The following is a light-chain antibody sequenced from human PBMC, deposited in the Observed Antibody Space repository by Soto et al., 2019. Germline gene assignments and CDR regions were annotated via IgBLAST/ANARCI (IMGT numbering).Light chain of an antibody. CDR1: QSLAGNY. CDR2: GAS. V-gene: IGKV3-20*01. Sequence: EIVLTQSPGTLSLSPGERATLSCRASQSLAGNYLAWYQQKPGQAPRLLISGASSRATGIPDRFSGSGSGTDVTLTIRRLEPEDVAVYYCHQYVTSPTFGPGTKVDIK. CDR3: HQYVTSPT. J-gene: IGKJ3*01.